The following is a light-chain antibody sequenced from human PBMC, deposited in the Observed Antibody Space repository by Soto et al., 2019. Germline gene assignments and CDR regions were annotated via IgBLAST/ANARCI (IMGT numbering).Light chain of an antibody. CDR2: DVT. V-gene: IGLV2-11*01. Sequence: SALTQPASVSGSPGQSITISCTGTSGDIGSYNRVSWYQQHPGKAPKLIIYDVTKRPSGVPDRFSGSKSGNTASLIISGLQTEDEAHYYCCSSASSYTSVVFGGGTKLTV. CDR3: CSSASSYTSVV. J-gene: IGLJ2*01. CDR1: SGDIGSYNR.